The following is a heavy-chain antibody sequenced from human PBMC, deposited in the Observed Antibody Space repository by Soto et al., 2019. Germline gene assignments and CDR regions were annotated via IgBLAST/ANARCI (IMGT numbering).Heavy chain of an antibody. CDR2: INAGNGNA. D-gene: IGHD2-2*01. V-gene: IGHV1-3*01. Sequence: GASVKVSCKACGYTFTSYAIHWVRQAPGQRLEWMGWINAGNGNAKYSQNFQGRVTLTRDTSASTAYMELSSLRSEDTAVYCCASCPQNCITTSPCCLFFDYWVQGTLVTVSS. CDR1: GYTFTSYA. CDR3: ASCPQNCITTSPCCLFFDY. J-gene: IGHJ4*02.